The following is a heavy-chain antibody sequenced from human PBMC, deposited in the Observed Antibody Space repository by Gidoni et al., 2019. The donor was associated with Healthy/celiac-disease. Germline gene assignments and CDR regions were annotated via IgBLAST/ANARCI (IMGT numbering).Heavy chain of an antibody. V-gene: IGHV3-23*01. CDR3: AKDVDSSGYYFFWYFDL. Sequence: EVQLLESGGGLVQTGGSLRLYCAASGFTFSSYAMSWVRQAPGKGLEWVSAISGSGGSTYYADSVKGRFTISRDNSKNTLYLQMNSLRAEDTAVYYCAKDVDSSGYYFFWYFDLWGRGTLVTVSS. CDR2: ISGSGGST. J-gene: IGHJ2*01. CDR1: GFTFSSYA. D-gene: IGHD3-22*01.